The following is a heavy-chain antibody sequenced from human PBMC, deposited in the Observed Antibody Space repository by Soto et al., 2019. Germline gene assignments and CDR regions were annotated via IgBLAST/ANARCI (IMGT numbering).Heavy chain of an antibody. D-gene: IGHD3-3*01. CDR2: IYYTGNT. V-gene: IGHV4-39*01. J-gene: IGHJ4*02. CDR1: GGSISSSNCY. CDR3: ARLDYDFWVGNFDF. Sequence: SETLSLTCSVSGGSISSSNCYWGWIRQPPGKGLEWIGSIYYTGNTYYNPSLKSRVTMSLDTSKNQFSLQLISGTAADTAVYYCARLDYDFWVGNFDFWGQGALVTSPQ.